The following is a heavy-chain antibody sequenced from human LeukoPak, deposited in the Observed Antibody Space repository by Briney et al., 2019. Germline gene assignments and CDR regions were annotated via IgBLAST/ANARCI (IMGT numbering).Heavy chain of an antibody. V-gene: IGHV4-30-2*01. D-gene: IGHD3-10*01. Sequence: PSETLSLTCTVSGGSISSGGYYWSWIRQPPGKGLEWIGCIYHSGSTNYNPSLKSRVTISVDRSKNQFSLQLSSVTAADTAVYYCARQDITMVRDFGMDVWGQGTTVTVSS. J-gene: IGHJ6*02. CDR3: ARQDITMVRDFGMDV. CDR1: GGSISSGGYY. CDR2: IYHSGST.